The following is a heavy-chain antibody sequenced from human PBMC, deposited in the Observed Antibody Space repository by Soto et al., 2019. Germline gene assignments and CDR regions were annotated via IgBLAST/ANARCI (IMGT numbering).Heavy chain of an antibody. D-gene: IGHD3-10*01. CDR3: VSGWEFFDY. CDR1: GGSFSCYY. CDR2: INHSGST. Sequence: SETLSLTCAVYGGSFSCYYWSWIRQPPGKGLEWIGEINHSGSTNYNPSLKSRVTISVDTSKNQFSLKLSSVTAADTAVYYCVSGWEFFDYWGQGTLVTVS. V-gene: IGHV4-34*01. J-gene: IGHJ4*02.